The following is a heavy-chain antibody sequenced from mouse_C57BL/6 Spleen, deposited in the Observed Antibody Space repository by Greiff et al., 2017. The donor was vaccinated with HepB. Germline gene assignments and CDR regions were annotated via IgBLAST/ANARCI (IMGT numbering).Heavy chain of an antibody. CDR3: ARGSSLYWYFDV. CDR1: GYTFTSYW. D-gene: IGHD1-1*01. Sequence: QVQLQQPGTELVKPGASVKLSCKASGYTFTSYWMHWVKQRPGQGLEWIGNINPSNGGTNYNEKFKSKATLTIDKSSSTAYMQLSSLTSEDSAVYYCARGSSLYWYFDVWGTGTTVTVSS. CDR2: INPSNGGT. V-gene: IGHV1-53*01. J-gene: IGHJ1*03.